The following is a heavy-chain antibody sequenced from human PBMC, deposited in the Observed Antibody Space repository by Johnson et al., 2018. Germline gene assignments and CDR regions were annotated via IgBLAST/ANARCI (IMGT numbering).Heavy chain of an antibody. CDR3: TKDIRGVGTSDYGLDV. Sequence: VQLVQSGGVLVQXGRSXRLXCAASGFTFDDYVMHWVRQAPGKGLEWVSCINWLNGNIGYAHSVKGRFTISRDNAKNSLYLQMNSLGPEDTALYYCTKDIRGVGTSDYGLDVWGHGTTVTVSS. CDR1: GFTFDDYV. J-gene: IGHJ6*02. D-gene: IGHD1-26*01. CDR2: INWLNGNI. V-gene: IGHV3-9*01.